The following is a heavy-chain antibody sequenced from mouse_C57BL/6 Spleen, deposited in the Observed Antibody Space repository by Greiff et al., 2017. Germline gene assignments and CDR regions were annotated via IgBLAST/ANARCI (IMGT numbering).Heavy chain of an antibody. D-gene: IGHD1-1*01. V-gene: IGHV1-7*01. Sequence: VMLVESGAELAKPGASVKLSCKASGYTFPSYWMHWVKQRHGQGLEWIGYINPSSGYTKYNQKFKDKATLTADKSSSTAYMQLSSLTYEDSAVYYCARELLYYAMDYWGQGTSVTVSS. CDR3: ARELLYYAMDY. CDR1: GYTFPSYW. J-gene: IGHJ4*01. CDR2: INPSSGYT.